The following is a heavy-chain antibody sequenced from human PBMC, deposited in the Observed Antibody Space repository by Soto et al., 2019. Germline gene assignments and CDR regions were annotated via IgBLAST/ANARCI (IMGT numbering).Heavy chain of an antibody. D-gene: IGHD3-10*01. CDR1: GGSISSSSYY. V-gene: IGHV4-39*01. CDR2: IYYSGST. Sequence: QLQLQESGPGLVKPSETLSLTCTVSGGSISSSSYYWGWIRQPPGKGLEWIGSIYYSGSTYYNPSLKSRVNISLDTSKNPFSLKLSSVTGADTAVDYCGRTPPLWFGELFHWFDPWGQGTLVTVSS. CDR3: GRTPPLWFGELFHWFDP. J-gene: IGHJ5*02.